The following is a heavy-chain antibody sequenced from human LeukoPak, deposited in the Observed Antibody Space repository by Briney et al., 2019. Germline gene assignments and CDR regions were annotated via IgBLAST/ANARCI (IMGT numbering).Heavy chain of an antibody. Sequence: PGRSLRLSCAASGFTFSSYAMHWVRQAPGRGLEWVAVISYDGSNKYYADSVKGRFTISRDNSKNTLYLQMNSLRAEDTAVYYCAREGGTGLGPSYWGQGTLVTVSS. V-gene: IGHV3-30-3*01. CDR3: AREGGTGLGPSY. CDR2: ISYDGSNK. CDR1: GFTFSSYA. D-gene: IGHD1-14*01. J-gene: IGHJ4*02.